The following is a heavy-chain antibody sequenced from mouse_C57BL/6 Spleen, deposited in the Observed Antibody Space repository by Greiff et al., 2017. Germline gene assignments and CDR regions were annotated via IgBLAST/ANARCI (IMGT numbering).Heavy chain of an antibody. D-gene: IGHD1-1*01. V-gene: IGHV3-6*01. CDR2: ISYDGSN. Sequence: EVQLQESGPGLVKPSQSLSLTCSVTGYSITSGYYWNWIRQFPGNKLEWMGYISYDGSNNYNPSLKNRISITRDTSKNQFFLKLNSVTTEDTATYYCARDDITTVVDYFDYWGQGTTLTVSS. CDR3: ARDDITTVVDYFDY. J-gene: IGHJ2*01. CDR1: GYSITSGYY.